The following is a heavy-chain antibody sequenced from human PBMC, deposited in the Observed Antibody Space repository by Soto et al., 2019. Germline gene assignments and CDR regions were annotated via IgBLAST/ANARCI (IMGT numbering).Heavy chain of an antibody. D-gene: IGHD6-13*01. V-gene: IGHV6-1*01. CDR1: GDSASSNSAA. Sequence: PTLSLSCAISGDSASSNSAAWNWIRQSPSRGLEWLGRTYYRSKWYNDYAVSVKSRITINPDTSKNQFSLQLNSVTPEDTAVYYCARDSSSWYYYFDYWGQGTLVTVSS. CDR3: ARDSSSWYYYFDY. CDR2: TYYRSKWYN. J-gene: IGHJ4*02.